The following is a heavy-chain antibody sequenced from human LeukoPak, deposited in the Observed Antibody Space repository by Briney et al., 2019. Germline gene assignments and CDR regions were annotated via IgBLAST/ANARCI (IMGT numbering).Heavy chain of an antibody. J-gene: IGHJ3*02. Sequence: PGGSLRLSCAASGFTFSSYSMNWVRQAPGKGLEWVSYISSSSSTIYYADSVKGRFTISRDNSKNMLYLQMNSLRAEDTAVYYCARPLGPYYYGLGNHAFEIWGQGTMVTVSS. CDR2: ISSSSSTI. CDR3: ARPLGPYYYGLGNHAFEI. D-gene: IGHD3-10*01. V-gene: IGHV3-48*01. CDR1: GFTFSSYS.